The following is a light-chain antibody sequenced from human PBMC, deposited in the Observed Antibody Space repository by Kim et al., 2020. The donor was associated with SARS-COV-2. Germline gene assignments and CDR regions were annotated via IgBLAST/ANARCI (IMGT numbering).Light chain of an antibody. Sequence: EIVMTQSPATLSVSPGERATLSCRASQSVSSNLAWYQQKPVQAPRLLIYGASTRATGIPARFSGSGSGTEFTLTISSLQSEDFAVYYCHQYNDWPRAFGQGTKVDIK. CDR2: GAS. V-gene: IGKV3-15*01. CDR3: HQYNDWPRA. J-gene: IGKJ1*01. CDR1: QSVSSN.